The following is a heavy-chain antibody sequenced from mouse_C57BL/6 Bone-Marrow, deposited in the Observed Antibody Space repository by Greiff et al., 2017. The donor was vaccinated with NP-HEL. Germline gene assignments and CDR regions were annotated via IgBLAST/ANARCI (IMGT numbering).Heavy chain of an antibody. CDR3: TTSFIPKSCYFDY. J-gene: IGHJ2*01. CDR2: IDPENGDT. V-gene: IGHV14-4*01. CDR1: GFNIKDDY. D-gene: IGHD1-1*01. Sequence: VQLKQSGAELVRPGASVKLSCTASGFNIKDDYMHWVKQRPEQGLEWIGWIDPENGDTEYASKFQGKATITADTSSNTAYLQLSSLTSEDTAVYYYTTSFIPKSCYFDYWGQGTTRTVSS.